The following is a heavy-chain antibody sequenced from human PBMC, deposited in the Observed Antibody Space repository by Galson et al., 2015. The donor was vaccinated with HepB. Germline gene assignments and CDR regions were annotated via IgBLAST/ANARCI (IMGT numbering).Heavy chain of an antibody. CDR3: ARHDPNSGWSDFDY. J-gene: IGHJ4*02. D-gene: IGHD6-19*01. CDR2: IYYNGNT. CDR1: GGSISYYY. V-gene: IGHV4-59*08. Sequence: ETLSLTCTVSGGSISYYYWSWIRQPPGKGLEWIGYIYYNGNTNYNLSLKSRVTISVDTTKNQFSLRLSSVTAADTAVYYCARHDPNSGWSDFDYWGQGTLVSVSS.